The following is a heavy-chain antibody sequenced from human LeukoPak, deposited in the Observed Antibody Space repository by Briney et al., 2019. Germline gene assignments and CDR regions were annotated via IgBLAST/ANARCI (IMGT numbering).Heavy chain of an antibody. D-gene: IGHD3-3*01. CDR3: ARGTIGITIFGFDP. CDR2: IYHSGST. CDR1: GYSISSGYY. Sequence: SETLSLTCTVSGYSISSGYYWGWIRQPPGKGLEWIGSIYHSGSTYYNPSLKSRVTISVDTSKNQFSLKLSSVTAADTAVYYCARGTIGITIFGFDPWGQGTQVTVSS. V-gene: IGHV4-38-2*02. J-gene: IGHJ5*02.